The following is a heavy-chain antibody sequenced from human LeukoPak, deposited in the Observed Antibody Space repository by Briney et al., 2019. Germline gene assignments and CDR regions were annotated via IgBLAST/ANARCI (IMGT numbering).Heavy chain of an antibody. CDR3: ARGIADPYSFDS. J-gene: IGHJ4*02. CDR1: GFTFSSYW. D-gene: IGHD6-13*01. CDR2: INSDGSST. V-gene: IGHV3-74*01. Sequence: GGSLRLSCAASGFTFSSYWMHWVRQAPGKGLVWVSRINSDGSSTFYADSVKGRFTTSRDNAENTVYLQMNSLRADDTAVYYCARGIADPYSFDSWGQEILVTVSS.